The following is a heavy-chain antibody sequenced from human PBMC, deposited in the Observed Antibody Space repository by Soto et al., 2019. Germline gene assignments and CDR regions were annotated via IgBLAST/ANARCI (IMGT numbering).Heavy chain of an antibody. Sequence: QVQLVQSGAEEKKPGASVKVSCKASGYTFTSYAMHWVRQAPGQRLEWMGWINAGNGNTKYSQKFQGRVTITRDTSASTAYMELSSLRSEDTAVYYCAREVPYCGGDCYSPSGWFDPWGQGTLVTVSS. CDR1: GYTFTSYA. CDR3: AREVPYCGGDCYSPSGWFDP. J-gene: IGHJ5*02. CDR2: INAGNGNT. V-gene: IGHV1-3*05. D-gene: IGHD2-21*02.